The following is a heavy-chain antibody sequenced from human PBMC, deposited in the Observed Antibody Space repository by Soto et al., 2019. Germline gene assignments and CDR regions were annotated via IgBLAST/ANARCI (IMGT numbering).Heavy chain of an antibody. Sequence: GGSLRLSWAASGFTVSSNYMSLVRRATGKGLEWAAGIYSGGSTYYADSVKGRFTISRDNSKTTLHLQMNSLRAEDTAVYYCGTLLRFLEWSGEPRSDMGVWGKGTTVTVSS. CDR3: GTLLRFLEWSGEPRSDMGV. CDR1: GFTVSSNY. V-gene: IGHV3-66*01. CDR2: IYSGGST. D-gene: IGHD3-3*01. J-gene: IGHJ6*03.